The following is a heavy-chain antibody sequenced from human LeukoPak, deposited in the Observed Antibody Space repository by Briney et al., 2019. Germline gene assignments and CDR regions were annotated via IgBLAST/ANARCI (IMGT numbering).Heavy chain of an antibody. Sequence: GGSLRLSCAASGFTVSSNYMSWVRQAPGKGLEWVSVIYSGGSTYYADSVKGRFTISRDNSKNTLYLQMNSLRAEDTAVYYCARVVVAGLELDYWGQGTLVTVSS. CDR1: GFTVSSNY. V-gene: IGHV3-66*01. CDR2: IYSGGST. D-gene: IGHD6-19*01. J-gene: IGHJ4*02. CDR3: ARVVVAGLELDY.